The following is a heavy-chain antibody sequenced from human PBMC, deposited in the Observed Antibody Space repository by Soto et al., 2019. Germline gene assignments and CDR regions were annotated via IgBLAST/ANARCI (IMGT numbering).Heavy chain of an antibody. D-gene: IGHD1-26*01. V-gene: IGHV3-30*18. J-gene: IGHJ4*02. CDR2: ISYDGSNK. CDR1: GFTFCSYG. Sequence: GGSLRLSCAASGFTFCSYGMDWVRQAPGKGLEWVAVISYDGSNKYYADSVKGRFTISRDNSKNTLYLQMNSLRAEDTAVYYCAKSPVGPFDYWGQGTLVTVSS. CDR3: AKSPVGPFDY.